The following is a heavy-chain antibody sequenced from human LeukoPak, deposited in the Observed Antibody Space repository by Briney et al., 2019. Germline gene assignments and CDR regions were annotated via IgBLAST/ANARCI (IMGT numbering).Heavy chain of an antibody. CDR1: GYTFTGYY. V-gene: IGHV1-2*02. Sequence: ASVKVSCKASGYTFTGYYMHWVRQAPGQGLEWMGWINPNSGGTNYAQKFQGRVTMTRDTSISTAYMELSRLRSEDMAVYYCARGVGRAVALNWFDPWGQGTPVTVPS. CDR3: ARGVGRAVALNWFDP. D-gene: IGHD6-19*01. CDR2: INPNSGGT. J-gene: IGHJ5*02.